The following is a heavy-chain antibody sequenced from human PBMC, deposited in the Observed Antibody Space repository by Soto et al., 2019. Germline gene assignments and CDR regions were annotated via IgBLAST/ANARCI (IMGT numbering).Heavy chain of an antibody. V-gene: IGHV1-58*01. CDR3: AVASYYYYGMDV. J-gene: IGHJ6*02. CDR1: GFTFTSSA. CDR2: IVVGSGNT. Sequence: QMQLVQSGPEVKKPGTSVKVSCKASGFTFTSSAVQWVRQARGQRLEWIGWIVVGSGNTNYAQKFQERVTITRDMSVTTAYMELSSLRSEDTAVYYCAVASYYYYGMDVWGQGTTVTVSS.